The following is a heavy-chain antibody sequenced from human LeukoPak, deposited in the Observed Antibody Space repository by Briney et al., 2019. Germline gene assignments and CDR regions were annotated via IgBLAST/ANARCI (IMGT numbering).Heavy chain of an antibody. Sequence: SGGSLRLSCSASGFTFSSFAMHWVRQAPGKGLEYVAAISRNGGSTYYADSVKGRFTISRDNSKNTLYLQMSSLRAEDTAVYLCEKDLRSDFMGVLSRYLSYWGQGTLVTVSS. V-gene: IGHV3-64D*09. CDR3: EKDLRSDFMGVLSRYLSY. CDR1: GFTFSSFA. D-gene: IGHD2/OR15-2a*01. CDR2: ISRNGGST. J-gene: IGHJ4*02.